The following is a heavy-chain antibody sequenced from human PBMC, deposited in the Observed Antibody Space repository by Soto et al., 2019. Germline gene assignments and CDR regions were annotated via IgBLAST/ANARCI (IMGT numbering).Heavy chain of an antibody. CDR2: IWSDGTNK. V-gene: IGHV3-33*01. CDR1: GFTFSSYG. J-gene: IGHJ4*02. D-gene: IGHD5-18*01. CDR3: AREGYSYGSGDYYFDY. Sequence: QVQLVESGGGVVQPGRSLRLSCAASGFTFSSYGMHWVRQAPGKGLEWVAVIWSDGTNKYYAHSVKGRFTSSRDNSKNTRYLEMNSLRAEDTAVYYCAREGYSYGSGDYYFDYWGQGTLVTVSS.